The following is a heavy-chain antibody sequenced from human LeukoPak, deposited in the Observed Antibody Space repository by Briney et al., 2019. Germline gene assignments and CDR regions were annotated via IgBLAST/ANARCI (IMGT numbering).Heavy chain of an antibody. Sequence: PSETLSLTCTVSGGSISSYYWSWIRQPPGKGLEWIGYIYYSGSTNYNPSLKSRVTISVDTSKNQFSLKLSSVTAADTAVYYCARMVRGVTSWFDPWGQGTLVTVSS. D-gene: IGHD3-10*01. CDR1: GGSISSYY. V-gene: IGHV4-59*01. CDR3: ARMVRGVTSWFDP. CDR2: IYYSGST. J-gene: IGHJ5*02.